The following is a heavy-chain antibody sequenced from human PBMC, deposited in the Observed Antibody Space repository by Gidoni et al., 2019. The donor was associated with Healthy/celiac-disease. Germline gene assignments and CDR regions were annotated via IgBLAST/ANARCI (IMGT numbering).Heavy chain of an antibody. D-gene: IGHD2-2*01. CDR3: ARDKGSTSPNFDY. J-gene: IGHJ4*02. V-gene: IGHV3-30*01. Sequence: FTISRDNSKNTLYLQMNSLRAEDTAVYYCARDKGSTSPNFDYWGQGTLVTVSS.